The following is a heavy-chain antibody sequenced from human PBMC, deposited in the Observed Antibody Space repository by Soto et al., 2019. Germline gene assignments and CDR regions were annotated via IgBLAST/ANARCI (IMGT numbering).Heavy chain of an antibody. V-gene: IGHV3-72*01. CDR3: AMLGGWSGGSNDMDV. CDR1: GLIFSDYH. D-gene: IGHD6-19*01. CDR2: IRRKANSYTT. Sequence: EVQLVESGGGLVQPGGSLRLSCAASGLIFSDYHMDWVRQAPGKGLEWVGRIRRKANSYTTEYAASVKGRFTISSDDSTISLYLQMHSLKTEDTAVYYCAMLGGWSGGSNDMDVWGQGTTVTVSS. J-gene: IGHJ6*02.